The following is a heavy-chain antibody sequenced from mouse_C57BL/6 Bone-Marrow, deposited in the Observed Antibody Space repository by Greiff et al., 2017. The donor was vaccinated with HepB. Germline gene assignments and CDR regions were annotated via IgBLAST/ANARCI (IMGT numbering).Heavy chain of an antibody. Sequence: VQLQQSGPELVKPGASVKISCKASGYTFTDYYMNWVKQSHGKSLEWIGDINPNNGGTSYNQKFKGKATLTVDKSSSTAYMELRSLTSEDSAVYYCARHYGSSYPYYFDYWGQGTTLTVSS. D-gene: IGHD1-1*01. J-gene: IGHJ2*01. CDR2: INPNNGGT. CDR1: GYTFTDYY. V-gene: IGHV1-26*01. CDR3: ARHYGSSYPYYFDY.